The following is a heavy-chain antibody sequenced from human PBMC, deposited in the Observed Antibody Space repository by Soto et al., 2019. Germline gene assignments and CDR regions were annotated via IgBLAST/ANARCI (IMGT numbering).Heavy chain of an antibody. V-gene: IGHV3-21*01. CDR1: GFTFSSYS. CDR3: ARESKVVVAANHYHYYTGMDV. D-gene: IGHD2-15*01. CDR2: ISSSSSYI. Sequence: EVQLVESGGGLVKPGGSLRLSCAASGFTFSSYSMNWVRQAPGKGLEWVSSISSSSSYIYYADSVKGRFTISRDNAKNSLYLQMNSLRAEDTAVYYCARESKVVVAANHYHYYTGMDVWGQGTTVTVSS. J-gene: IGHJ6*01.